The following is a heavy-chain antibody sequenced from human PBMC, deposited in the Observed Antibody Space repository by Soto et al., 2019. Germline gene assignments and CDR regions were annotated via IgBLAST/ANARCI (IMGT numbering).Heavy chain of an antibody. D-gene: IGHD6-13*01. J-gene: IGHJ4*02. Sequence: QVQLQQWGAGLLKPSETLSLTCAVYGGSFSGYYWSWIRQPPGKGLEWIGEINHSGSTNYNPSLKSRVTMSVDTSKNQFSLKLSSVTAADTAGYYCARGDSSWYLDYWGQGTLVTVSS. CDR1: GGSFSGYY. CDR2: INHSGST. V-gene: IGHV4-34*01. CDR3: ARGDSSWYLDY.